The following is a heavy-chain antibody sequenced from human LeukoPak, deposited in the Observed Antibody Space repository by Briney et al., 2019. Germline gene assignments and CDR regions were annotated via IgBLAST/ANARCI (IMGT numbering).Heavy chain of an antibody. Sequence: PGGSLRPSCAASGFTFGSSAMSWVRQAPGKGPEWVSTFSRSGPDTYYADSVKGRFTIFRDNSKNTLYLQMNNLRAEDTAVYYCAKDVVATQGGLDYWGQGTLVTVSS. J-gene: IGHJ4*02. CDR3: AKDVVATQGGLDY. CDR1: GFTFGSSA. CDR2: FSRSGPDT. D-gene: IGHD5-12*01. V-gene: IGHV3-23*01.